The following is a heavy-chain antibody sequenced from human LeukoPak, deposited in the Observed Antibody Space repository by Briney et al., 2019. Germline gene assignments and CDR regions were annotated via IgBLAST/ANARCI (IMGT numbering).Heavy chain of an antibody. D-gene: IGHD6-19*01. Sequence: SETLSLTCTVSGGSISSYYWSWIRQPPGKGLEWIGYVSYSGSTNYKPSLLSRVTISADTSKNQFSLELRSVTAADTAVYYCARYCSSGWYGFDYWGQGTLVTVSS. V-gene: IGHV4-59*01. CDR1: GGSISSYY. CDR3: ARYCSSGWYGFDY. CDR2: VSYSGST. J-gene: IGHJ4*02.